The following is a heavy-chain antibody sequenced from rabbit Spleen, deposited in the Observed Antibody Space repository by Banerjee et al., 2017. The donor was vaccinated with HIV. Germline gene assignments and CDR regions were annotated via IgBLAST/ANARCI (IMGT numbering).Heavy chain of an antibody. Sequence: QEQLEESGGGLVKPEGSLTLTCKASGIDFSSYYYICWVRQAPGKGLEWITCIDAGSGGNTYYANWAKGRFTISKTSSTTVTLQMTSLTAADTATYFCARGGAAFDMWGPGTLVTVS. CDR3: ARGGAAFDM. CDR2: IDAGSGGNT. D-gene: IGHD1-1*01. CDR1: GIDFSSYYY. V-gene: IGHV1S45*01. J-gene: IGHJ2*01.